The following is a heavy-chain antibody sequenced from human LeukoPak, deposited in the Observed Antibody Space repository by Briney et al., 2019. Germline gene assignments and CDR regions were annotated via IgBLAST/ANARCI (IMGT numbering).Heavy chain of an antibody. D-gene: IGHD4-23*01. J-gene: IGHJ4*02. V-gene: IGHV3-53*05. CDR2: IYNTGST. Sequence: GGSLRLSCAASGFTVRIHRLIWVRQAPGKGLEWVSVIYNTGSTYYADSVMGRFIISRDISKNTLYLQINGLRPDDTALYYCATDPGLRWSFDFWGQGTLVTVSS. CDR3: ATDPGLRWSFDF. CDR1: GFTVRIHR.